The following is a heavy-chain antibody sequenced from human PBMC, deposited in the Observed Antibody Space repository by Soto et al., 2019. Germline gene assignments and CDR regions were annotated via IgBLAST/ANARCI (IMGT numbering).Heavy chain of an antibody. V-gene: IGHV4-59*08. CDR2: IYYSGST. J-gene: IGHJ4*02. D-gene: IGHD5-12*01. CDR1: GGSISSYY. CDR3: ARQGYSGYLNY. Sequence: SETLSLTCTVSGGSISSYYWSWIRQPPGKGLGWIGYIYYSGSTNYNPSLKSRVTISVDTSKNQFSLKLSSVTAADTAVYYCARQGYSGYLNYWGQGTLVTVSS.